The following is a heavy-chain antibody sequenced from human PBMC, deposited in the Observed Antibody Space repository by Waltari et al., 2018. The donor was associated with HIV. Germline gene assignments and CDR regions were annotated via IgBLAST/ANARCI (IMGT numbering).Heavy chain of an antibody. V-gene: IGHV1-8*01. CDR2: MKPNRGKT. CDR1: GYTFTTYD. Sequence: QVQLVQSGAEVKKPGASVKVSCKASGYTFTTYDINWVRQATGQGLEWMGRMKPNRGKTGYAQNCQGRVNMTRNTSITTAHMELSSLRSDDTAVYYCARGRSGNYRGNSVVDYWGQGTLVTVSS. CDR3: ARGRSGNYRGNSVVDY. D-gene: IGHD1-26*01. J-gene: IGHJ4*02.